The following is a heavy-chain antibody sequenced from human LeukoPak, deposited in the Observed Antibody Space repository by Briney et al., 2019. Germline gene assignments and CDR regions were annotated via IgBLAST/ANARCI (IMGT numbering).Heavy chain of an antibody. CDR1: GGSISSGGYY. Sequence: PSETLSLTCTVSGGSISSGGYYWSWVRQHPGKGLEWIGYIYYSGSTYCNPSLKSRVTISVDTSKNQFSLKLSSVTAADTAVYYCARGLVLEWLFPPISGHWFDPWGQGTLVTVSS. J-gene: IGHJ5*02. V-gene: IGHV4-31*03. CDR2: IYYSGST. CDR3: ARGLVLEWLFPPISGHWFDP. D-gene: IGHD3-3*01.